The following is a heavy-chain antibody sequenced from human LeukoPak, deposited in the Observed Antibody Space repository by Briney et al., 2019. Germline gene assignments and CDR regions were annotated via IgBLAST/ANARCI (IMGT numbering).Heavy chain of an antibody. D-gene: IGHD6-6*01. V-gene: IGHV1-2*02. J-gene: IGHJ6*02. CDR1: GYTFTGYY. CDR3: AKYHTVRSLDV. Sequence: ASVKVSCKASGYTFTGYYMTWVRQSPGQGLEWMGWINPNSGVTNYAQKFQGRVTMNRDSAISTAYMELSGLRSDDTAVYYCAKYHTVRSLDVSGQGTTVTISS. CDR2: INPNSGVT.